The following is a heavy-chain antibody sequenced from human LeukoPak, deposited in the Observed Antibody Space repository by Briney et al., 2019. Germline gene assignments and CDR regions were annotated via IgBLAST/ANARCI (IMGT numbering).Heavy chain of an antibody. CDR2: INPNSGGT. Sequence: ASVKVSCTASGGTFKTYVFSWVRQAPGQGLEWMGWINPNSGGTNYAQKFQDRVTMTRDTSISTAYMELSSLRFDDTAIYYCISEGYWGQGSLVIVSS. CDR1: GGTFKTYV. J-gene: IGHJ4*02. CDR3: ISEGY. V-gene: IGHV1-2*02.